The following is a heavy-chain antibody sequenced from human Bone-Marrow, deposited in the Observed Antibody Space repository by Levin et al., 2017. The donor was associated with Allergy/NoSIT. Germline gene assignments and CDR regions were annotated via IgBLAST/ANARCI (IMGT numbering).Heavy chain of an antibody. Sequence: LSLTCAASGFTFNSYALSWVRQAPGKGLEWVSAISGSGSSTYYADSVKGRFTISRDNAKTTLYLQMNSLRAEDTAVYYCAKGAGWVAGAVALIWGQGTLVTVSS. D-gene: IGHD6-19*01. CDR3: AKGAGWVAGAVALI. CDR2: ISGSGSST. V-gene: IGHV3-23*01. J-gene: IGHJ4*02. CDR1: GFTFNSYA.